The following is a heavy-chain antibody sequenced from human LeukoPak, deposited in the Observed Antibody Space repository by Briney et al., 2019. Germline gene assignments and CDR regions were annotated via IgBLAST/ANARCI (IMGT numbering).Heavy chain of an antibody. V-gene: IGHV3-49*03. CDR3: SRGSGWLSVY. J-gene: IGHJ4*02. CDR1: GFTFGDFL. CDR2: ISGGTT. D-gene: IGHD6-19*01. Sequence: GGSLRLSCTASGFTFGDFLMSWFRQAPGKGLEWIGFISGGTTEYAASVKGRFTISRDDSTSIAYLQMNSLTTEDIAVYYCSRGSGWLSVYWGQGTLVTVSS.